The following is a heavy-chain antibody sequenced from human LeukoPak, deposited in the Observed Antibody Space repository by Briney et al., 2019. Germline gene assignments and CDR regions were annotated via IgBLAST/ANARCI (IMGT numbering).Heavy chain of an antibody. Sequence: GGSLRLSCAASGFTFSSYAMSRVRQAPGKGLEWVSVISGSGGSTNYADSVKGRFTISRDNSKNTLYLQMNSLRAEDTAVYYCAKTSGYDFWSGYPYQFDYWGQGTLVTVSS. J-gene: IGHJ4*02. V-gene: IGHV3-23*01. CDR2: ISGSGGST. CDR1: GFTFSSYA. CDR3: AKTSGYDFWSGYPYQFDY. D-gene: IGHD3-3*01.